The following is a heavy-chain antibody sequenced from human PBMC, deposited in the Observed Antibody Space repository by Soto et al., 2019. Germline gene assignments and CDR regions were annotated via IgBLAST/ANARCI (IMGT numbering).Heavy chain of an antibody. CDR3: XXGRPGGGVXXXXXXP. V-gene: IGHV1-8*01. CDR2: MNPKSGDA. J-gene: IGHJ5*02. CDR1: GYTFTSND. D-gene: IGHD2-8*02. Sequence: QVQLVQSGAEVKKPGASVKVSCKASGYTFTSNDIYWLRQAPGQGPEWMGWMNPKSGDARYAQKFQXRLIMTRDTSITTAYMELTSLTSEXTXXXXXXXGRPGGGVXXXXXXPWGQ.